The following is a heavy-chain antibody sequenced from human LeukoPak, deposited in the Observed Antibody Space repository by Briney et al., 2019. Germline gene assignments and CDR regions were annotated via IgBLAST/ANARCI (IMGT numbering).Heavy chain of an antibody. V-gene: IGHV3-30*04. CDR1: GFTFSSYA. CDR2: TSYDGSQK. Sequence: PGGSLRLSCAGSGFTFSSYALHWVRQAPGKGLEWVALTSYDGSQKYYADSVKGRFTISRDNSNNTLYVHMNSLRPEDTAVYYCARVEALYGNTGGFDMWGQGTMVTVSS. D-gene: IGHD1-26*01. J-gene: IGHJ3*02. CDR3: ARVEALYGNTGGFDM.